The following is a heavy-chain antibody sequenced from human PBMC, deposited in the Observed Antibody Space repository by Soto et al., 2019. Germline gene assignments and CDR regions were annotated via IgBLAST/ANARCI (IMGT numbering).Heavy chain of an antibody. CDR1: GFTFSSYG. CDR2: ISYDGSNK. J-gene: IGHJ6*02. D-gene: IGHD6-6*01. Sequence: QVQLVESGGGVVRPGRSLRLSCAASGFTFSSYGMHWVRQAPGKGLEWVAVISYDGSNKYYADSVKGRFTISRDNSKNTLYLQMNSLRAEDTAVYYCAKDKLSAAPVLYGMDVWGQGTTVTVSS. CDR3: AKDKLSAAPVLYGMDV. V-gene: IGHV3-30*18.